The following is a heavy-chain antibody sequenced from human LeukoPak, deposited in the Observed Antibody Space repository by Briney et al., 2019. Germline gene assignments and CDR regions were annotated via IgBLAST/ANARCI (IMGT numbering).Heavy chain of an antibody. D-gene: IGHD5-18*01. CDR2: INVGNGNT. J-gene: IGHJ3*01. Sequence: ASVKVSCKASGDTFISYAMYWVRQAPGQRLEWMGWINVGNGNTKYSQNFQGRVAITRDTSARTAYMELSSLRSEDTAVYYCTRFVYGYDAFDVWGQGTLVTVSS. CDR3: TRFVYGYDAFDV. V-gene: IGHV1-3*01. CDR1: GDTFISYA.